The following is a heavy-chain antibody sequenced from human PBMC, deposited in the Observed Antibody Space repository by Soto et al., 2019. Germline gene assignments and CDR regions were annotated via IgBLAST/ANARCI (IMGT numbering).Heavy chain of an antibody. CDR3: AKAFGGSGYVDYFDY. Sequence: GGSLSLSCSTSGFTFSSYAMSWVRQAPGKGLEWVSAISGSGGSTYYADSVKGRFTISRDNSKNTLYLQMNSLRAEDTAVYYCAKAFGGSGYVDYFDYWGQGTLVTVSS. J-gene: IGHJ4*02. CDR2: ISGSGGST. V-gene: IGHV3-23*01. CDR1: GFTFSSYA. D-gene: IGHD5-12*01.